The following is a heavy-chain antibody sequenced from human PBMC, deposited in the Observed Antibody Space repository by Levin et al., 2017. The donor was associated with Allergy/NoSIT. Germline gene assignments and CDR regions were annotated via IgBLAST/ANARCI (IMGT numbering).Heavy chain of an antibody. V-gene: IGHV3-23*01. Sequence: GGSLRLSCAASGFTFTTYDISWVRQAPGKGLEWVSAIRGSGGKTFYADSVKGRFTISRDNSKNTLYLQMNSLRAEDTAIYYCARGGCSSTSCLDYWGQGILVTVSS. CDR3: ARGGCSSTSCLDY. D-gene: IGHD2-2*01. CDR1: GFTFTTYD. J-gene: IGHJ4*02. CDR2: IRGSGGKT.